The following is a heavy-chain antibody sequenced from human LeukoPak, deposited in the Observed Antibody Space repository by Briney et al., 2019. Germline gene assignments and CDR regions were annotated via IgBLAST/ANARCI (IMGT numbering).Heavy chain of an antibody. D-gene: IGHD5-18*01. V-gene: IGHV5-51*01. CDR1: GYTFTNYW. Sequence: GESLKISCKGSGYTFTNYWIGWVRQMPGKGLEWMGSIYPSDSDTKYSPSFQGQVTISADKSITTAYLQWSSLKASDSAMYYCARLIPGYSLFDYWGQGILLTVSS. J-gene: IGHJ4*02. CDR2: IYPSDSDT. CDR3: ARLIPGYSLFDY.